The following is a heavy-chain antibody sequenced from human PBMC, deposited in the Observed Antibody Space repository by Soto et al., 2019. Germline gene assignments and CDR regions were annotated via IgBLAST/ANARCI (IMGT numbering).Heavy chain of an antibody. V-gene: IGHV1-2*04. CDR3: ARFRYSGYGRYNWFDP. CDR1: GYTFTGYY. J-gene: IGHJ5*02. CDR2: INPNSGGT. Sequence: ASVKVSCKASGYTFTGYYMHWVRQAPGQGLEWMGWINPNSGGTNYAQKFQGWVTMTRDTSISTAYMELRSLRSDDTAVYYCARFRYSGYGRYNWFDPWGKGTLVTVSS. D-gene: IGHD5-12*01.